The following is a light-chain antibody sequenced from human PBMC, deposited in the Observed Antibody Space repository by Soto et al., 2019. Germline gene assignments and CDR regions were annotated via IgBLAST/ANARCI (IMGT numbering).Light chain of an antibody. Sequence: QSVLTQPASVSGSPGQSITISCTATGTDVGGYNYVSWYQQHPGKAPKLMISDVSNRPSGVSIRFSGSKSGNTASLTISGLQAEDEADYYCNSYSSSTTLYLFGTGTKVTVL. CDR2: DVS. V-gene: IGLV2-14*01. J-gene: IGLJ1*01. CDR3: NSYSSSTTLYL. CDR1: GTDVGGYNY.